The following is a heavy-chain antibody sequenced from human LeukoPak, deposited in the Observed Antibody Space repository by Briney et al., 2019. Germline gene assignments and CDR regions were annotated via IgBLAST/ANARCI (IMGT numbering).Heavy chain of an antibody. CDR3: ASSGIAAAGSILGSAFDI. J-gene: IGHJ3*02. D-gene: IGHD6-13*01. CDR2: IYYSGST. CDR1: GGSISSGDYY. Sequence: SETLSLTCTVSGGSISSGDYYWSWIRQPPGKGLEWIGYIYYSGSTYYNPSLKSRVTISVDTSKNQFSLKLSSVTAADTAVYYCASSGIAAAGSILGSAFDIWGQGTMVTVSS. V-gene: IGHV4-30-4*01.